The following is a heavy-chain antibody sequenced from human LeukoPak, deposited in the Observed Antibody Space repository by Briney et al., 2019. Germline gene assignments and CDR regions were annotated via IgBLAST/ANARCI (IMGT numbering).Heavy chain of an antibody. CDR2: ISGSSLYI. Sequence: PGGSLRLSCAASGLTFSPYSMSWVRQAPGKGLEWVSSISGSSLYIYYADSVKGRFTISRDNAKNSLYLQMNSLRAEDTAVYYCARDPPYYDNSGYYYDYWGQGTLVTVSS. J-gene: IGHJ4*02. D-gene: IGHD3-22*01. V-gene: IGHV3-21*01. CDR1: GLTFSPYS. CDR3: ARDPPYYDNSGYYYDY.